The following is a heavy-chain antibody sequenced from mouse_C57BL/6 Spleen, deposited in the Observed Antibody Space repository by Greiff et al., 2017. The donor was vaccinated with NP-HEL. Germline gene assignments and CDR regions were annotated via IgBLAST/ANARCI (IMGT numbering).Heavy chain of an antibody. CDR2: INYDGSST. J-gene: IGHJ3*01. D-gene: IGHD2-4*01. CDR3: AREADYGSWFAY. Sequence: EVMLVESEGGLVQPGSSMKLSCTASGFTFSDYYMAWVRQVPEKGLEWVANINYDGSSTYYLDSLKSRFIISRDNAKNILYLQMSSLKSEDTATYYCAREADYGSWFAYWGQGTLVTVSA. V-gene: IGHV5-16*01. CDR1: GFTFSDYY.